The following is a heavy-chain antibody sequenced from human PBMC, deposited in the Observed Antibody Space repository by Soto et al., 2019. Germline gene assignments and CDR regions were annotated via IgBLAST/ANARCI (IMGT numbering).Heavy chain of an antibody. J-gene: IGHJ3*02. D-gene: IGHD5-12*01. CDR1: GFTFSSYA. CDR2: ISGSGGST. CDR3: AKDGDIVATIRGDALYI. Sequence: EVQLLESGGGLVQPGGSLRLSCAASGFTFSSYAMSWVRPAPGKVLEWVSAISGSGGSTYYADSVKGRFTISRDNSKDTLYLQMNSLRAEDTAVYYCAKDGDIVATIRGDALYIWGQVTMVTVSS. V-gene: IGHV3-23*01.